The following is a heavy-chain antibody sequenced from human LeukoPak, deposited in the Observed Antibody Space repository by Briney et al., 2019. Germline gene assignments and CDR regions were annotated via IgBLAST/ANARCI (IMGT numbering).Heavy chain of an antibody. CDR2: MNPNSGNT. D-gene: IGHD3-10*01. V-gene: IGHV1-8*01. CDR3: ARESMVRGVITPADY. Sequence: GASVKVSCKASGYTFTSYDINWVRQATGQGLEWMGWMNPNSGNTGYAQKLQGRVAMTTDTSTSTAYMELRSLRSDDTAVYYCARESMVRGVITPADYWGQGTLVTVSS. J-gene: IGHJ4*02. CDR1: GYTFTSYD.